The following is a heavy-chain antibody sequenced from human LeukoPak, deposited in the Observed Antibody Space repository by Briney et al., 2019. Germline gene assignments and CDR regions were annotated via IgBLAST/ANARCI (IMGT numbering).Heavy chain of an antibody. J-gene: IGHJ4*02. CDR3: AKRRSTVTTVDC. CDR1: GFTFSNFA. D-gene: IGHD4-17*01. CDR2: ISTSGGST. Sequence: PGGSLRLSCAASGFTFSNFAMSWVRQAPGKGLEWVSAISTSGGSTYYADSVKGRFTISRDNSKNTLYLQMNSLRAEDTAVYYCAKRRSTVTTVDCWGQGTLVTISS. V-gene: IGHV3-23*01.